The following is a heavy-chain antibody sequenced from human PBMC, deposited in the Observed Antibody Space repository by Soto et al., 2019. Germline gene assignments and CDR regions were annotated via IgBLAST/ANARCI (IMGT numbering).Heavy chain of an antibody. D-gene: IGHD2-21*02. J-gene: IGHJ6*02. CDR1: GGSISTDHYH. CDR2: IHYSGSI. CDR3: AREDDGGDRDYYGLDV. Sequence: QVQLQESGPGLVRPSQTLSLTCTVSGGSISTDHYHWTWIRQPPGKGLEWIGYIHYSGSIYSNPSLQSRVTMSVDTSNNLFSLKLSSGTAADSAVYFCAREDDGGDRDYYGLDVWGQGTTVTVSS. V-gene: IGHV4-30-4*01.